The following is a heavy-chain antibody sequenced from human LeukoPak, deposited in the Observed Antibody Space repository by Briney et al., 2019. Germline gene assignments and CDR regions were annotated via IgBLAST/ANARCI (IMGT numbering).Heavy chain of an antibody. Sequence: GGSLRLSCEASGFTFSTYWRNWVRQAPGKGLEWMANIKPDGRETYYVDSVKGRFTISRDNAKSSLYLQMNSLRAEDTAVYYCARDYNLGQGTLVTVSS. CDR2: IKPDGRET. V-gene: IGHV3-7*01. J-gene: IGHJ4*02. CDR3: ARDYN. CDR1: GFTFSTYW.